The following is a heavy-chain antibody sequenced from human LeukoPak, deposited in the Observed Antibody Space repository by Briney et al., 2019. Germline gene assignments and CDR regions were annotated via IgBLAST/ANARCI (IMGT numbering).Heavy chain of an antibody. Sequence: ASVKVSCKASGYTFTSYYMHWVRQAPGQGLEWMGIINPSGGSTSYAQKFQGRVTMTRDTSTSTVYMELSSLRSEDTAVYYCARDGEQQLVGGGFDYWGQGTLVTVSS. D-gene: IGHD6-13*01. CDR2: INPSGGST. CDR3: ARDGEQQLVGGGFDY. J-gene: IGHJ4*02. V-gene: IGHV1-46*01. CDR1: GYTFTSYY.